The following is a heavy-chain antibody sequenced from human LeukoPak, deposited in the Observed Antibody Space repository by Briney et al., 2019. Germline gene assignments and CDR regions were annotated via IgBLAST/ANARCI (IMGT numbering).Heavy chain of an antibody. CDR2: IYYSGST. CDR1: GGSISSYY. J-gene: IGHJ4*02. V-gene: IGHV4-59*12. Sequence: PSETLSLTCTVSGGSISSYYWSWIRQPPGKGLEWIGNIYYSGSTNYNPSLKSRVTISVDTSKNQFSLKLSSVTAADTAVYYCARARSGKWGFDYWGQGTLVTVSS. CDR3: ARARSGKWGFDY. D-gene: IGHD1-26*01.